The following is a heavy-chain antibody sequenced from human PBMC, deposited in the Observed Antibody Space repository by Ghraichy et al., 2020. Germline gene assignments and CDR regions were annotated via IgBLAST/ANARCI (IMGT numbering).Heavy chain of an antibody. CDR2: IYPGDSDT. J-gene: IGHJ3*02. Sequence: GGSLRLSCKGSGYSFTSHWIGWVRQMPGKGLEWMGIIYPGDSDTRYSPSFQGQVTISADKSISTAYLQWSSLKASDTAMYYCARLRSLVRVDAFDIWGQGTMVTVSS. V-gene: IGHV5-51*01. CDR3: ARLRSLVRVDAFDI. CDR1: GYSFTSHW. D-gene: IGHD6-13*01.